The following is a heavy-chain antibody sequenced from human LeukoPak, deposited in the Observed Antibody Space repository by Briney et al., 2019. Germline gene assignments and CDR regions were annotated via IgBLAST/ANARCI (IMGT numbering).Heavy chain of an antibody. Sequence: PGGSLRLSCAASGFTFSSYAMSWVRQAPGKGLEWASAISGSGGSTYYADSVKGRFTISRDNSKNTLYLQMNSLRAEGTAVYYCAKARSAQQQLGYWGQGTLVTVSS. D-gene: IGHD6-13*01. V-gene: IGHV3-23*01. CDR1: GFTFSSYA. J-gene: IGHJ4*02. CDR2: ISGSGGST. CDR3: AKARSAQQQLGY.